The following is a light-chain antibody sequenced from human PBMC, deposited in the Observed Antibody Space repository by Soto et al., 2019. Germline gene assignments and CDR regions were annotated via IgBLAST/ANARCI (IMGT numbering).Light chain of an antibody. Sequence: DIPMTQSPSSLSASVGDRVTITCRASQGISNYLAWYQQKPGKVPNLLIYAAFTLQSGVPSRFSGSGSGTDFTLTISSLQPEDVATYYYQKYNRAPPWTFGQGTKVEIK. J-gene: IGKJ1*01. CDR3: QKYNRAPPWT. CDR2: AAF. V-gene: IGKV1-27*01. CDR1: QGISNY.